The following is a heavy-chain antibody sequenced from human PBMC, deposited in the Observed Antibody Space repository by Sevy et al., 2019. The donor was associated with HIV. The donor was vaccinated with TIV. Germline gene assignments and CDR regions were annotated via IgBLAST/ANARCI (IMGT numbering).Heavy chain of an antibody. Sequence: SETLSLTCTVSGVSISGGADYWGWIRQPPGKGLEWIGSISYTGSTYYNPSLKSRVTISVDTSKNQFSLKLTSVTAADTAVYYCARRGDTNWFEPWGQGTLVTVSS. CDR2: ISYTGST. V-gene: IGHV4-39*01. CDR3: ARRGDTNWFEP. D-gene: IGHD5-18*01. J-gene: IGHJ5*02. CDR1: GVSISGGADY.